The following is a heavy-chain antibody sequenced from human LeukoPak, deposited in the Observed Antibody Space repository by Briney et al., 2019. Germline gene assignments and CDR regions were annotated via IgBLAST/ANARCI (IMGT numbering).Heavy chain of an antibody. D-gene: IGHD3-10*01. V-gene: IGHV3-23*01. CDR1: GFNFSSYA. Sequence: GGSLRLSCAASGFNFSSYAMSWVRQAPGKGLEWVSSLSGSTGSTYYADSVKGRFTISRDNAKNSLYLQMNSLRAEDTAVYYCARDRGSQDYWGQGTLVTVSS. CDR3: ARDRGSQDY. CDR2: LSGSTGST. J-gene: IGHJ4*02.